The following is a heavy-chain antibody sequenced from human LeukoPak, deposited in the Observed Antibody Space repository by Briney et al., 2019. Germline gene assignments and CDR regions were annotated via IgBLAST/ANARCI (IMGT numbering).Heavy chain of an antibody. J-gene: IGHJ3*02. D-gene: IGHD3-3*01. CDR3: ARGMTYYDFWSGYYKEGDAFDI. CDR2: ISAYNGNT. Sequence: ASVKVSCKASGYTFTSYGISWVRQAPGQGLEWMGWISAYNGNTNYAQKLQGRVTMTTDTSTSTAYMELRSLRSDDTAVYYCARGMTYYDFWSGYYKEGDAFDIWGQGTMVTVSS. V-gene: IGHV1-18*01. CDR1: GYTFTSYG.